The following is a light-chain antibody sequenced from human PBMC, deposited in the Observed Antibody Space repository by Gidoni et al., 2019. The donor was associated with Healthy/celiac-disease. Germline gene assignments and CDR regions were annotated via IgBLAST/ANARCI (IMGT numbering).Light chain of an antibody. Sequence: DTVFTQSPGTLPLSPGARATPSCRASQRVSSSYLAWYQQKPGQAPMLLIYGASSRATGIPDRFSGSGSGTDFTLTISRLEPEDFAAYYCQQYGSSPWTFGQXTKVEIK. CDR3: QQYGSSPWT. CDR1: QRVSSSY. J-gene: IGKJ1*01. CDR2: GAS. V-gene: IGKV3-20*01.